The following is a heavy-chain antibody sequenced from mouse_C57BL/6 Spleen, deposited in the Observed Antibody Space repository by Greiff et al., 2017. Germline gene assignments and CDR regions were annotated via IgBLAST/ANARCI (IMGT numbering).Heavy chain of an antibody. CDR1: GYTFTSYW. Sequence: VQLQQPGTELVKPGASVKLSCKASGYTFTSYWMHWVKQRPGQGLEWIGNINPSNGGTKYNEKFKSKATLTVDKSSSTAYMQLSSLTSEDSAVYYCARPLYYYGSSLDYWGQGTTLTVSS. V-gene: IGHV1-53*01. CDR2: INPSNGGT. J-gene: IGHJ2*01. CDR3: ARPLYYYGSSLDY. D-gene: IGHD1-1*01.